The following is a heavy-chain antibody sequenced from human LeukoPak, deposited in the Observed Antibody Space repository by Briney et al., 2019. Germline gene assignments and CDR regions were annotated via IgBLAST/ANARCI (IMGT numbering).Heavy chain of an antibody. D-gene: IGHD2-2*01. CDR1: GYTFTSYG. CDR3: ARDPLIVVVPAARQFDP. J-gene: IGHJ5*02. Sequence: ASVKVSCKASGYTFTSYGISWARQAPGQGLEWMGWISAYNGNTNYAQKLQGRVTMTTDTSTSTAYMELRSLRSDDTAVYYCARDPLIVVVPAARQFDPWGQGTLVTVSS. CDR2: ISAYNGNT. V-gene: IGHV1-18*01.